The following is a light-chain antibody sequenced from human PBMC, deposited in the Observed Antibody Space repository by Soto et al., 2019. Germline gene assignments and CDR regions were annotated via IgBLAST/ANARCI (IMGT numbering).Light chain of an antibody. CDR3: SSYTSSSTLEV. CDR2: DVS. J-gene: IGLJ3*02. CDR1: SSGSIASNY. V-gene: IGLV2-14*01. Sequence: LTQPHSVSESPGKTVTISCTRSSGSIASNYVQWYQQRPGKAPKLMIYDVSNRPSGVSNRFSGSKSGNTASLTISGLQAEDEADYYCSSYTSSSTLEVFGGGTKVTVL.